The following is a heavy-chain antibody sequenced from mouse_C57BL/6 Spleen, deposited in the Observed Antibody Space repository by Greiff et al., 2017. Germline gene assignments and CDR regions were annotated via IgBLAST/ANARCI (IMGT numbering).Heavy chain of an antibody. D-gene: IGHD2-12*01. CDR1: GYTFTSYW. Sequence: QVQLKQPGAELVKPGASVKLSCKASGYTFTSYWMHWVKQRPGQGLEWIGMIHPNSGSTNYNEKFKSKATLTVDKSSSTAYMQLSSLTSEDSAVYYCARSYDWYFDVWGTGTTVTVSS. CDR3: ARSYDWYFDV. V-gene: IGHV1-64*01. J-gene: IGHJ1*03. CDR2: IHPNSGST.